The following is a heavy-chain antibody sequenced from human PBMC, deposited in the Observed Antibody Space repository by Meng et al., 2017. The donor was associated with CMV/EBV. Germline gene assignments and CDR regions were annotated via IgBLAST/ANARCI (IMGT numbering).Heavy chain of an antibody. V-gene: IGHV3-30*04. CDR3: ARGRYCTTGVCYTPTDY. CDR2: ISYDGSNK. D-gene: IGHD2-8*01. Sequence: FTFRSYAMHWVRQAPRKRLALVAVISYDGSNKYSADSVKGRFTISRDNSKNTLYLQMTSLRAEDTAVYYCARGRYCTTGVCYTPTDYWGQGTLVTVSS. CDR1: FTFRSYA. J-gene: IGHJ4*02.